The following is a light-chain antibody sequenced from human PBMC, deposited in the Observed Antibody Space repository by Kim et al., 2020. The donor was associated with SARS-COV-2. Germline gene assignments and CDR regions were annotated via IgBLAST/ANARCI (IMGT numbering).Light chain of an antibody. CDR3: QHVT. CDR2: NVS. J-gene: IGKJ3*01. Sequence: IVLTQSPATLSLSPGERATLSCRASQSVNSHLAWYQQKPGQAPRLLIYNVSNRAAGVPTRFSGSGSEPDFTLTISSLEPEDFAVYYCQHVTFGPGTKVDIK. CDR1: QSVNSH. V-gene: IGKV3-11*01.